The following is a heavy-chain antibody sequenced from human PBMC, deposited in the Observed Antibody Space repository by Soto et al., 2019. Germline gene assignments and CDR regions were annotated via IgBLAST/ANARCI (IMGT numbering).Heavy chain of an antibody. CDR2: MNAKSGDT. CDR1: GYTFSDFD. J-gene: IGHJ6*02. Sequence: QAHLEQSGAELKRPGASVKVSCKASGYTFSDFDINLLRQASGQGPEWMGWMNAKSGDTFFPQRVQGIFNMTWDPYLSTAYMEVGSLTSDDTAIYYCARGNPFNYAGFDVWGQGTTVAVSS. V-gene: IGHV1-8*01. CDR3: ARGNPFNYAGFDV. D-gene: IGHD2-2*01.